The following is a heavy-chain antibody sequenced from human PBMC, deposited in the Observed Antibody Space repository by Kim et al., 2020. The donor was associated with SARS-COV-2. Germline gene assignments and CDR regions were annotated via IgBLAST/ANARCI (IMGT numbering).Heavy chain of an antibody. D-gene: IGHD2-21*02. V-gene: IGHV4-34*01. CDR2: INHSGST. CDR3: ARRSGTASGGFDP. Sequence: SETLSLTCAVYGGSFSGYYWSWIRQPPGKGLEWIGEINHSGSTNYNPYLKSRVTISVDTTKNQFPLKLRSVTAADTAVYYCARRSGTASGGFDPWGQGT. J-gene: IGHJ5*02. CDR1: GGSFSGYY.